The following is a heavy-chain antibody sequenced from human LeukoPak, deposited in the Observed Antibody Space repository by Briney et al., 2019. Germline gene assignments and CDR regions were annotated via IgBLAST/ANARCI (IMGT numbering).Heavy chain of an antibody. V-gene: IGHV3-15*01. D-gene: IGHD3-22*01. CDR1: EFTFNKAW. J-gene: IGHJ4*02. CDR3: TTSATYYYDSGGYTLFDY. Sequence: AGTLRRSCAASEFTFNKAWMSWVRQAPGKGQDRVGRIKSKTDGGKTENAAPVKGRFTISRDDSKNTLYLQMDSLKTEDTAVYYCTTSATYYYDSGGYTLFDYWGQGTLVTVSS. CDR2: IKSKTDGGKT.